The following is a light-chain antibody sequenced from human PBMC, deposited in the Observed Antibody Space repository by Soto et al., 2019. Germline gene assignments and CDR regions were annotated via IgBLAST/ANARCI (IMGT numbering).Light chain of an antibody. CDR1: QSIGSW. J-gene: IGKJ1*01. V-gene: IGKV1-5*03. CDR2: KAS. Sequence: DIQMTQSPSTLSASVGDRVTITCRASQSIGSWLAWYQQKPGKAPKLLIYKASILESGVPSRFRGSGSGTEFTLTISSLQPDDFASYYCQQYGSYSPWTFGQGTKVEIK. CDR3: QQYGSYSPWT.